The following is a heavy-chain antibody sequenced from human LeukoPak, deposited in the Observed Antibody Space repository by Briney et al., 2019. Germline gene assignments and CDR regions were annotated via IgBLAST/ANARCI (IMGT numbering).Heavy chain of an antibody. D-gene: IGHD1-26*01. V-gene: IGHV3-30*03. CDR3: ARDIGGIFDS. CDR1: GFTFSRYG. J-gene: IGHJ4*02. Sequence: PGGSLRLSCAASGFTFSRYGMNWVRQAPGKGLEWVAAISDDGGYKSYADSVKGRFTISRDNSKNTLYLQMNSLRAEDTAVYYCARDIGGIFDSWGQGTLVTVSS. CDR2: ISDDGGYK.